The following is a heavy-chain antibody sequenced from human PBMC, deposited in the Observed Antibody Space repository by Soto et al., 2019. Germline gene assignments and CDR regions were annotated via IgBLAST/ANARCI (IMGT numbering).Heavy chain of an antibody. D-gene: IGHD3-22*01. CDR2: ISGSGGST. CDR3: AKGIGGQYYYDSRDDAFDI. CDR1: GFTFSSYA. V-gene: IGHV3-23*01. Sequence: LSLTCAASGFTFSSYAMSWVRQAPGKGLEWVSAISGSGGSTYYADSVKGRFTISRDNSKNTLYLQMNSLRAEDTAVYYCAKGIGGQYYYDSRDDAFDIWGQGTMVTVSS. J-gene: IGHJ3*02.